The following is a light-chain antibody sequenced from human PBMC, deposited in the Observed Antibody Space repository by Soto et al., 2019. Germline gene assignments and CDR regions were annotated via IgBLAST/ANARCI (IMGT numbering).Light chain of an antibody. CDR2: SKD. CDR1: SSNIEGNT. V-gene: IGLV1-44*01. J-gene: IGLJ1*01. CDR3: AASHDSLNGRV. Sequence: QSVLTQPPSASGTPGQRVTISCSGSSSNIEGNTVNWHQQLPGTAPKLLIFSKDQRPSGVPDRFSGSKSGTSAALPISGLQSEDEAEYYWAASHDSLNGRVLGTGTKVTVL.